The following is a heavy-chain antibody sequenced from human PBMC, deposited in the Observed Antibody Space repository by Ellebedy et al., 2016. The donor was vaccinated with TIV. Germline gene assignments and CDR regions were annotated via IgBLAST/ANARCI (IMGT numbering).Heavy chain of an antibody. CDR1: GGSFSGYY. V-gene: IGHV4-34*01. CDR2: INHSGST. D-gene: IGHD5-18*01. Sequence: SETLSLTCAVYGGSFSGYYWSWIRQPPGKGLEWIGEINHSGSTNYNPSLKSRVTISVDTSKNQFSLKLSSVTAADTAVYYCAREMLGGGYSFVTDCWGQGTLVTVSS. J-gene: IGHJ4*02. CDR3: AREMLGGGYSFVTDC.